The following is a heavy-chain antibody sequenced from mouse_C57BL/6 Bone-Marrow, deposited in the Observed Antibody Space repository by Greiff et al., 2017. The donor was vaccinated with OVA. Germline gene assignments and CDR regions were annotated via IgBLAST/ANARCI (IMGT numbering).Heavy chain of an antibody. CDR2: IYPGSGRT. CDR1: GSTFTRYW. J-gene: IGHJ4*01. D-gene: IGHD2-4*01. V-gene: IGHV1-55*01. CDR3: ARPGIYYDYDGAMDY. Sequence: QVQLQQPGAELVKPGASVQMSCKASGSTFTRYWLTWVKQRPGQGLEWIGDIYPGSGRTNYHEPLQSKATLTVDTSSSTAYMQLSSLTSEDSAVYDCARPGIYYDYDGAMDYWGQGTSVTVAS.